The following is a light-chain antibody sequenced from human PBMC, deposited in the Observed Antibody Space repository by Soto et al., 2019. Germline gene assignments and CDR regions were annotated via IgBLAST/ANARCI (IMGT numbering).Light chain of an antibody. V-gene: IGKV3-20*01. J-gene: IGKJ1*01. CDR1: QSVSTNY. CDR2: VAS. Sequence: EIVLTQSPGTLSLSPGERATLSCRASQSVSTNYLAWFQQKPGQAPRLLIYVASTRATGVPDRFGGSGSGTDFTLTISRLEPGDCAVYYCHQYGSTPWTFGQGNKVEIQ. CDR3: HQYGSTPWT.